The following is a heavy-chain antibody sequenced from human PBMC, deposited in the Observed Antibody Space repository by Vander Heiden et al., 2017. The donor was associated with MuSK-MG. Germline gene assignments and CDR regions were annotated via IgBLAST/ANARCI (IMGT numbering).Heavy chain of an antibody. V-gene: IGHV1-69*01. Sequence: VQLVQSGAEVKKPGSSVEVSCKASGGTISRYAISWVRQAPGKVLDVMGGIIPIFGTANYAQKFQGRVKITADESTSTAYMELSSLRSEDTAVYYCARDLKVMSYDGDYWGQGTLVTVSS. J-gene: IGHJ4*02. CDR2: IIPIFGTA. CDR1: GGTISRYA. CDR3: ARDLKVMSYDGDY. D-gene: IGHD3-3*01.